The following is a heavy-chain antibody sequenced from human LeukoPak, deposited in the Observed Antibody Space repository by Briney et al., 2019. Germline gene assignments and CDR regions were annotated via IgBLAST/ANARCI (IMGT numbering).Heavy chain of an antibody. CDR2: ISWNSGSI. D-gene: IGHD6-13*01. J-gene: IGHJ4*02. CDR1: GFTFYDYA. V-gene: IGHV3-9*01. Sequence: GGSLRLSCAASGFTFYDYAMHWVRHAPGKGLEWVSGISWNSGSIGYADSVTGRFTISRDNAKNFLYLQLNSLRAEDTALYYCAKDFRIAAAGEIDNWGQGTLVTVSS. CDR3: AKDFRIAAAGEIDN.